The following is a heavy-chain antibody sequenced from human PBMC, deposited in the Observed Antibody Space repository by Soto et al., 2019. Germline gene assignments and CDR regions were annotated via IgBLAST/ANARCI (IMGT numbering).Heavy chain of an antibody. J-gene: IGHJ4*02. CDR1: GYTFIRYA. CDR2: INVGNGNT. V-gene: IGHV1-3*01. Sequence: ASVKVSCKASGYTFIRYAMHWVRQAPGQRLEWMGWINVGNGNTKYSQKIQGRVNITRDTSASTAYEELSSLTSEDTAVYYCARDRRQVPVLGLYYYDYWGQGTLVTVPS. CDR3: ARDRRQVPVLGLYYYDY. D-gene: IGHD3-16*01.